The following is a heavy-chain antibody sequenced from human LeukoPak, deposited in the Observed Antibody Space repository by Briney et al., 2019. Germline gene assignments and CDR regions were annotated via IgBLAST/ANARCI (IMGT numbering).Heavy chain of an antibody. Sequence: GGSLRLSCTASGFTFGDYVMSWVRQAPGKGLEWVGFIRSKAYGGTTEYAASVRGRFTISRDDSKSIAYLQMNSLKTEDTAVYYCTRDGEGYGSGTTDYWGQGTLVTVSS. J-gene: IGHJ4*02. CDR3: TRDGEGYGSGTTDY. CDR1: GFTFGDYV. V-gene: IGHV3-49*04. D-gene: IGHD3-10*01. CDR2: IRSKAYGGTT.